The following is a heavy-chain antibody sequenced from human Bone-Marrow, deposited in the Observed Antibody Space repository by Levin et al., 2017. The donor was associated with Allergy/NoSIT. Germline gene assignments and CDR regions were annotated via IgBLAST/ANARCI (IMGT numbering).Heavy chain of an antibody. CDR1: GGSISSGGYY. J-gene: IGHJ3*02. D-gene: IGHD6-13*01. Sequence: PSETLSLTCTVSGGSISSGGYYWSWIRQHPGKGLEWIGYIYYSGSTYYNPSLKSRVTISVDTSKNQFSLKLSSVTAADTAVYYCARGIAAAGTFAFDIWGQGTMVTVSS. V-gene: IGHV4-31*03. CDR3: ARGIAAAGTFAFDI. CDR2: IYYSGST.